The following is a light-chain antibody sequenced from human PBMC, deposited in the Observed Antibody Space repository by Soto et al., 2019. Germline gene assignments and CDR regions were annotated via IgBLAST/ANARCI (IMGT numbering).Light chain of an antibody. V-gene: IGKV4-1*01. CDR1: QSVLYNNKND. CDR2: WAS. CDR3: QQYYNTPLT. Sequence: DIVMTQSPDSLAVSLGERATINCKSSQSVLYNNKNDLAWYQQKPGQPPKLLIYWASTRDSGVPDRFSGSGSGTDFTLTISSLQAEDVAVYYCQQYYNTPLTFGGGTKVEI. J-gene: IGKJ4*01.